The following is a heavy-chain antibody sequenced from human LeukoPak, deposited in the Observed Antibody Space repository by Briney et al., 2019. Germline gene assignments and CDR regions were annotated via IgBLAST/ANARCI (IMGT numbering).Heavy chain of an antibody. Sequence: GGSLRLSCAASGFTVSSNYMSWIRQAPGKGLEWVSVIYSGGSTYYADSVKGRFTISRDNSKNTLYLQTYSLRAEDTAVYYCARGGYSGYDPVGDAFDIWGQGTMVTVSS. J-gene: IGHJ3*02. V-gene: IGHV3-66*01. CDR1: GFTVSSNY. D-gene: IGHD5-12*01. CDR2: IYSGGST. CDR3: ARGGYSGYDPVGDAFDI.